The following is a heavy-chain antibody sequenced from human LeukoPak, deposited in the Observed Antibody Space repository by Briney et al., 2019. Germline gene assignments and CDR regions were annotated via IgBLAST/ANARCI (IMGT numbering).Heavy chain of an antibody. Sequence: SETLSLTCTVSGGSISSYYWSWIRQPPGKGLEWIGYIYYSGSINYNPSLKSRVTISVDTSKNQFSLKLSSVTASDTAVFYCARHIPAFYGGNSPRYFDYWGQGTLVTVSS. CDR2: IYYSGSI. D-gene: IGHD4-23*01. V-gene: IGHV4-59*08. CDR1: GGSISSYY. J-gene: IGHJ4*02. CDR3: ARHIPAFYGGNSPRYFDY.